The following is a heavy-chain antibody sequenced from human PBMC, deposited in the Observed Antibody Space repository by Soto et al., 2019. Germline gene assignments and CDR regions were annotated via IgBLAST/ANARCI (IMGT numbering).Heavy chain of an antibody. V-gene: IGHV4-61*01. CDR2: IHYSGST. D-gene: IGHD2-15*01. J-gene: IGHJ5*02. CDR1: GGSVSSTSYY. CDR3: ARASAHLYSHS. Sequence: SEALSLACTVSGGSVSSTSYYWTWIRQPPGKGLEWIGYIHYSGSTNYNPSRQSRVTISVDTSKNHFSLELTSVTAADTAVYFCARASAHLYSHSWGQGAPITVPS.